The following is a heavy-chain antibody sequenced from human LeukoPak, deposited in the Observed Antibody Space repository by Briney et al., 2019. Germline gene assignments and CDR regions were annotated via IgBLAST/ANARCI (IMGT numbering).Heavy chain of an antibody. CDR3: ASYYYDSSGSSFDY. J-gene: IGHJ4*02. V-gene: IGHV3-20*04. D-gene: IGHD3-22*01. CDR2: INWNGGST. Sequence: GGSLRLSCAASGVTFDDYGMSWVRQAPGKGLEWVSGINWNGGSTVYAVSVKGRFTISRDNAKNSLYLQMNSLIAEDTALYYCASYYYDSSGSSFDYWGQGTLVTVSS. CDR1: GVTFDDYG.